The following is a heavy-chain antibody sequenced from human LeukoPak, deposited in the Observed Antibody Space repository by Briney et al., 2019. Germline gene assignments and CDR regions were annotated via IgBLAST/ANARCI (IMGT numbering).Heavy chain of an antibody. D-gene: IGHD3-9*01. J-gene: IGHJ4*02. V-gene: IGHV4-34*01. Sequence: SETLSLTCAVYDGSFSGYYWTWIRQPPGKGLEWIGEINHSGSTNYNPSLKSRVTISVATSKSQLSLKLTSVTAADTAVYYCARVHGYYDILTGYYRYYFDYWGQGTLVTVSS. CDR3: ARVHGYYDILTGYYRYYFDY. CDR2: INHSGST. CDR1: DGSFSGYY.